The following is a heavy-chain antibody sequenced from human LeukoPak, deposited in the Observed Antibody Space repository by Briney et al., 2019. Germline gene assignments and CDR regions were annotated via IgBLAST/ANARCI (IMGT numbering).Heavy chain of an antibody. CDR3: ARVQGYCTDGRCLF. Sequence: ASVKVSCKASGYTFTGYHIHWVRQAPGQGLEWMGWINPNNGDTKYAQKFNGRVTMTRDTSISTAYMEMSRLRSDDTAVYYCARVQGYCTDGRCLFWGQGTLVTVSS. V-gene: IGHV1-2*02. J-gene: IGHJ4*02. CDR1: GYTFTGYH. D-gene: IGHD2-8*01. CDR2: INPNNGDT.